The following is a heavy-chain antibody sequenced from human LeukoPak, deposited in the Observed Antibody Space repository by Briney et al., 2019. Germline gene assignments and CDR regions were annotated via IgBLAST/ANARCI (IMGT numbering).Heavy chain of an antibody. CDR3: ARVHDTTGYYHYFDS. D-gene: IGHD3-9*01. Sequence: GGSLRLSCDASGFTFSTYPMHWVRQAPDKGLERVAMISHHGSNEYYADSVKGRFTISRDNSKNTLYLQMNNPRVEDTAIYYCARVHDTTGYYHYFDSWGQGTLVTVSS. V-gene: IGHV3-30*14. J-gene: IGHJ4*02. CDR2: ISHHGSNE. CDR1: GFTFSTYP.